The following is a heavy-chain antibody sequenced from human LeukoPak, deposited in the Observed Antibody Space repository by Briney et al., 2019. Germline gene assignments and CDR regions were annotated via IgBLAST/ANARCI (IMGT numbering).Heavy chain of an antibody. J-gene: IGHJ4*02. CDR3: AREGPRGNSQFDY. Sequence: GGSLRLSCTASGFTFSDFWMTWVRQAPGKGLEWVALIWYDGSNKYYTDSVKGRLTISRDNSKNTLYLQMNSLRAEDTAVYYCAREGPRGNSQFDYWGQGTLVTVSS. V-gene: IGHV3-33*08. D-gene: IGHD2/OR15-2a*01. CDR1: GFTFSDFW. CDR2: IWYDGSNK.